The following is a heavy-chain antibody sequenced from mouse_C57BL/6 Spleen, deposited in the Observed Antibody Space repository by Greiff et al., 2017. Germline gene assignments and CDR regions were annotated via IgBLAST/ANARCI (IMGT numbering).Heavy chain of an antibody. CDR3: ARRGSILYYAMDY. D-gene: IGHD1-1*01. Sequence: VQLKQPGAELVRPGSSVKLSCKASGYTFTSYWMDWVKQRPGQGLEWIGNIYPSDSETHYNQKFKDKATLTVDKSSSTAYMQLSSLTSEDSAVYYCARRGSILYYAMDYWGQGTSVTVSS. J-gene: IGHJ4*01. V-gene: IGHV1-61*01. CDR1: GYTFTSYW. CDR2: IYPSDSET.